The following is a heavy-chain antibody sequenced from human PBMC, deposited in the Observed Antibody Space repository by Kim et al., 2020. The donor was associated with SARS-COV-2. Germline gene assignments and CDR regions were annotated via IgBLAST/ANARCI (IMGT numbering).Heavy chain of an antibody. CDR3: ARDIVATTQVYVGLYFDY. CDR1: GDSVSSNSAA. J-gene: IGHJ4*02. D-gene: IGHD5-12*01. CDR2: TYYRSKWYN. Sequence: SQTLSLTCAISGDSVSSNSAAWNWIRQSPSRGLEWLGRTYYRSKWYNDYAVSVKSRITINPDTSKNQFSLQLNSVTPEDTAVYYCARDIVATTQVYVGLYFDYWGQGTLVTVSS. V-gene: IGHV6-1*01.